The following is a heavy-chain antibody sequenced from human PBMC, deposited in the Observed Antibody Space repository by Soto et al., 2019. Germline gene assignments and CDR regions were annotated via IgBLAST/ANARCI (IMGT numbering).Heavy chain of an antibody. CDR2: IYYSGST. CDR1: GGSISSYY. Sequence: SETLSLTCTVSGGSISSYYWSWIRQPPGKGLEWIGYIYYSGSTNYNPSLKSRVTISVDTSKNQFSLKLSSVTAADTAVYYCARGDSSSSYYYYMDVWGKGTTVTVSS. V-gene: IGHV4-59*01. D-gene: IGHD6-6*01. CDR3: ARGDSSSSYYYYMDV. J-gene: IGHJ6*03.